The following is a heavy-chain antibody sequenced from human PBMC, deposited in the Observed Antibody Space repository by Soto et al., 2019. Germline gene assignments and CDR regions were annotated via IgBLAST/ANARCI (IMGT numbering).Heavy chain of an antibody. J-gene: IGHJ6*02. V-gene: IGHV4-61*01. CDR3: ARDRRYCSGGSRYGMDV. CDR1: GGSVSSGSYY. Sequence: QVQLQESGPGLVKPSETLSLTCTVSGGSVSSGSYYWSWIRQPPGKGLEWIGYIYYSGSTNYNPSRKSRVTISVDESKNQFSRKLSSVTAADTAVYYCARDRRYCSGGSRYGMDVWGQGTTVTVSS. CDR2: IYYSGST. D-gene: IGHD2-15*01.